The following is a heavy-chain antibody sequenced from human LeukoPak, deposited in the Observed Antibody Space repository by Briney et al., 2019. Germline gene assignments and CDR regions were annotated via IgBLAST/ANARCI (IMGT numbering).Heavy chain of an antibody. CDR2: ISSSSSYI. CDR1: GFTFSNYE. J-gene: IGHJ3*02. Sequence: GSLRLSCAASGFTFSNYEMNWVRQAPGKGLEWVSSISSSSSYIYYADSVKGRFTISRDNAKNSLFLQMHSLRAEDTAFYYCARPRGGYSYAYDAFDIWGQGTMVTVSS. V-gene: IGHV3-21*01. CDR3: ARPRGGYSYAYDAFDI. D-gene: IGHD5-18*01.